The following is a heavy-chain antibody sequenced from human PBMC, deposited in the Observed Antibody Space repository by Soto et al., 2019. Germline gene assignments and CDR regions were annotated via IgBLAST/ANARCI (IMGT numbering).Heavy chain of an antibody. D-gene: IGHD3-10*01. CDR2: IYYSGST. J-gene: IGHJ4*02. CDR3: ARKYLGSYFDY. CDR1: GRSISSSSYY. V-gene: IGHV4-39*01. Sequence: PSETLSLTCTVSGRSISSSSYYWGWIRQPPGKGLEWIGSIYYSGSTYYNPSLKSRVTISVDTSKNQFSLKLSSVTAADTAVYYCARKYLGSYFDYWGQGTLVTVSS.